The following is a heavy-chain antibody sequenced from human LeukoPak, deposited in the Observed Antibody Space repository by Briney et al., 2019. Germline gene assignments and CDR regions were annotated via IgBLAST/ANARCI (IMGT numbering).Heavy chain of an antibody. CDR3: ASGDAFDI. CDR2: IYTSGST. CDR1: DGPISSYY. V-gene: IGHV4-4*07. Sequence: SETLSLTCTVSDGPISSYYWSWIRQPAGKGLEWIARIYTSGSTNYNPSLKSRVTISVDKSKTQFSLKLSSVTAADTAVYYCASGDAFDIWGQGTMVTVSS. J-gene: IGHJ3*02.